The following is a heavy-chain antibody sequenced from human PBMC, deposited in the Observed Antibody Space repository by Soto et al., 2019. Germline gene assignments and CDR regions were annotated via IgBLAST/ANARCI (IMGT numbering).Heavy chain of an antibody. D-gene: IGHD6-19*01. Sequence: QVQLVESGGGVVQPGRSLRLYCAASGFTFSSYGMHWVRQAPGKGLEWVAVISYDGSNKYYADSVKGRFTISRDNSKNTLYLQMNSLRAEDTAVYYCAKMADQNRNYYYYGMDVWGQGTTVTVSS. CDR2: ISYDGSNK. CDR3: AKMADQNRNYYYYGMDV. V-gene: IGHV3-30*18. CDR1: GFTFSSYG. J-gene: IGHJ6*02.